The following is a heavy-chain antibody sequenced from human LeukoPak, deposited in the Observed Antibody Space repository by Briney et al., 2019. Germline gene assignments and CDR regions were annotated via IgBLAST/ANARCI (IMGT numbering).Heavy chain of an antibody. CDR3: ARAPTSRRLPYYFFYTYMAV. Sequence: SVKVSCKASGCTFSSYAISWVRQAPGQGLEWMGCIIPIIGTANYAQKFQGRVTITTDESTSTAYMELRSLRSEDTAVYYCARAPTSRRLPYYFFYTYMAVWGKCTTVTLSS. V-gene: IGHV1-69*05. J-gene: IGHJ6*03. D-gene: IGHD4-11*01. CDR1: GCTFSSYA. CDR2: IIPIIGTA.